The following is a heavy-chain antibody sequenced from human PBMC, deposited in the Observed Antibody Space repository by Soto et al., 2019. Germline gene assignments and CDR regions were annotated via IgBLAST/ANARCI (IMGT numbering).Heavy chain of an antibody. Sequence: GGSLRLSCAASGFPVSDKYMNWVRQAPGKGLKWVSVIYTIGSTYYADSVKGGCSISTDTITNTLYLQMNSLRAEHTAMYYCTSEGFGGNDGSGSEAFDIWGQGTMVTVSS. CDR3: TSEGFGGNDGSGSEAFDI. D-gene: IGHD3-10*01. V-gene: IGHV3-53*01. CDR1: GFPVSDKY. CDR2: IYTIGST. J-gene: IGHJ3*02.